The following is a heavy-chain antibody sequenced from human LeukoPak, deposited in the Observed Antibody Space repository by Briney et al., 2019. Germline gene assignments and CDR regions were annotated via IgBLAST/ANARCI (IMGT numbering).Heavy chain of an antibody. J-gene: IGHJ4*02. V-gene: IGHV1-8*03. CDR2: MNPNSGNT. D-gene: IGHD6-6*01. CDR3: AIIAARPQVDY. CDR1: GHTFTSYD. Sequence: ASVKVSCKASGHTFTSYDINWVRQATGQGLEWMGWMNPNSGNTGYAQKFQGRVTITRNTSISTAYMELSSLRSEDTAVYYCAIIAARPQVDYWGQGTLVTVSS.